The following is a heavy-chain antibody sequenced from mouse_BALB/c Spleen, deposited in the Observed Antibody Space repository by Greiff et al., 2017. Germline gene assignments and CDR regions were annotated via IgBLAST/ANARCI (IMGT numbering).Heavy chain of an antibody. CDR2: IRNKANGYTT. CDR1: GFTFTDYY. Sequence: EVKVVESGGGLVQPGGSLRLSCATSGFTFTDYYMSWVRQPPGKALEWLGFIRNKANGYTTEYSASVKGRFTISRDNSQSILYLQMNTLRAEDSATYYCARDYYGSSYDWYFDVWGAGTTVTVSS. J-gene: IGHJ1*01. D-gene: IGHD1-1*01. CDR3: ARDYYGSSYDWYFDV. V-gene: IGHV7-3*02.